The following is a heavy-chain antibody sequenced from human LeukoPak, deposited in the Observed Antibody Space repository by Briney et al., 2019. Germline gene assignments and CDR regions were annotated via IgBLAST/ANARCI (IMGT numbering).Heavy chain of an antibody. CDR1: GFTFSSYS. D-gene: IGHD3-10*01. Sequence: GGSLRLSCAASGFTFSSYSMNWVRQAPGKGLEWVSSISSSSYIYYADSVKGRFTISRDNAKNSLYLQMNSLRAEDTAVYYCARVGKGAYGSGSYGGYYYYYMDVWGKGTTVTVSS. V-gene: IGHV3-21*01. J-gene: IGHJ6*03. CDR2: ISSSSYI. CDR3: ARVGKGAYGSGSYGGYYYYYMDV.